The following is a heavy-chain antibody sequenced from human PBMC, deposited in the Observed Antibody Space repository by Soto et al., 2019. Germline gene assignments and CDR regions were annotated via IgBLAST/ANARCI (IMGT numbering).Heavy chain of an antibody. V-gene: IGHV1-69*08. CDR2: IIPILGIA. CDR3: AREDGVLWFGELLT. Sequence: QVQLVQSGAEVKKPGSSVKVSCKASGGTFSSYTISWVRQAPGQGLEWMGRIIPILGIANYAQKFQGRVPSTADKSRSTAYMELSSVRSEDTAVYYCAREDGVLWFGELLTWGQGTLVTVSS. CDR1: GGTFSSYT. D-gene: IGHD3-10*01. J-gene: IGHJ5*02.